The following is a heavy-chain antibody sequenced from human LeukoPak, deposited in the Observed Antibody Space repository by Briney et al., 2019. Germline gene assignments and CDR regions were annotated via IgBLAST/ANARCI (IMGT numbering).Heavy chain of an antibody. CDR1: HVSISTYY. CDR2: IHYSGST. CDR3: ARDIYGSGHGWFDT. Sequence: PSETLSLTCTVSHVSISTYYWSWIRQPPGKGLEWMGYIHYSGSTNYSPSLKSRVTISVDTSKRQLSLMLRSVTAADAAVYYCARDIYGSGHGWFDTWGQGRLVTVSS. V-gene: IGHV4-59*01. D-gene: IGHD3-10*01. J-gene: IGHJ5*02.